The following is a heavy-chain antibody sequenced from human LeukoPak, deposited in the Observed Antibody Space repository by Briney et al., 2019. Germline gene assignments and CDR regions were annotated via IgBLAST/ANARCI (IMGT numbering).Heavy chain of an antibody. CDR3: ARDRGQWLGTGPGAFDI. D-gene: IGHD6-19*01. V-gene: IGHV3-48*04. CDR2: ISSSSSTI. J-gene: IGHJ3*02. CDR1: GFTFSSYS. Sequence: TGGSLRLSCAASGFTFSSYSMNWVRQAPGKGLEWVSYISSSSSTIYYADSVKGRFTISRDNAKNSLYLQMNSLRAEDTAVYYCARDRGQWLGTGPGAFDIWGQGTMVTVSS.